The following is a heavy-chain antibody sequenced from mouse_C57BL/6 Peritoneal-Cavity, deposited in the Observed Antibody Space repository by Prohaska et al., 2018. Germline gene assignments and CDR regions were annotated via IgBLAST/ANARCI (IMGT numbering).Heavy chain of an antibody. Sequence: VQLQQSGAELVRPGASVTLSCKASGYTFTDYEMHWVKQTPVHGLEWIGAIDPETGGTAYNQKFKGKAILTADKSSSTAYMELRSLTSEDSAVHYCTNYYGSSYAMYYWGQGISVTVSS. CDR1: GYTFTDYE. D-gene: IGHD1-1*01. CDR3: TNYYGSSYAMYY. V-gene: IGHV1-15*01. J-gene: IGHJ4*01. CDR2: IDPETGGT.